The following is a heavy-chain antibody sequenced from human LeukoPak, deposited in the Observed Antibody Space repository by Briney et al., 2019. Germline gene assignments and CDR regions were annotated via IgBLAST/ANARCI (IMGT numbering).Heavy chain of an antibody. CDR3: AKGRGSSWFTSSYSMDV. J-gene: IGHJ6*03. CDR2: ISGSGGSS. Sequence: AGGSLRLSCAASGFTFSFSAMTWVRQPPGKGLEWVSPISGSGGSSYYADSVKGRFTISRDNSKNTLYLQMNSLRAGDTAVYYCAKGRGSSWFTSSYSMDVWGKGTTVTVSS. V-gene: IGHV3-23*01. D-gene: IGHD6-13*01. CDR1: GFTFSFSA.